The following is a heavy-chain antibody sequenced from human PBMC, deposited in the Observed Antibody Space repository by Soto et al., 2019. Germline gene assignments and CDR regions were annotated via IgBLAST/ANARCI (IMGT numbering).Heavy chain of an antibody. CDR3: ARVFSDSSSFFDP. CDR2: IYYSGST. D-gene: IGHD6-13*01. J-gene: IGHJ5*02. Sequence: SETLSLTCTVSGGSISSGGYYWSWIRQHPGKGLEWIGYIYYSGSTYYNPPLKSRVTISVDTSKNQFSLKLSSVTAADTAVYYCARVFSDSSSFFDPWGQGTLVTVSS. V-gene: IGHV4-31*03. CDR1: GGSISSGGYY.